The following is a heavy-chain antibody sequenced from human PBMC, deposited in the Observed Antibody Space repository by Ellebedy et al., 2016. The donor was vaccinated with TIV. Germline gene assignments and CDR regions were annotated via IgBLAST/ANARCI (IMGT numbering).Heavy chain of an antibody. V-gene: IGHV1-2*02. CDR2: INPNSGGT. J-gene: IGHJ4*02. Sequence: ASVKVSXXASGYSFTGSYMHWVRQAPGQGLEWMGWINPNSGGTNYAQKFQGRVTMTRDTSIRTAYMELSRLRSDDTAVYYCARDGLVWFGDRDYWGQGTLVTVSS. CDR3: ARDGLVWFGDRDY. CDR1: GYSFTGSY. D-gene: IGHD3-10*01.